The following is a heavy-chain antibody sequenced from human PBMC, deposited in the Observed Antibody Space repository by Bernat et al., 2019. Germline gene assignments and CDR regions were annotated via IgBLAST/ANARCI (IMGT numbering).Heavy chain of an antibody. CDR2: ITPKTDGEST. V-gene: IGHV3-15*01. Sequence: EVQLVESGGGLVKPGESLTLSCAVSGFTFTKSWMRWVRQAPGKGLEWVARITPKTDGESTDYAPPVRDRFTIARDDSINTLYLQMKSLKTEDTDVYYCATDVMGANFANHQNYFDSWGQGSLVTVSS. D-gene: IGHD1-26*01. CDR1: GFTFTKSW. J-gene: IGHJ4*02. CDR3: ATDVMGANFANHQNYFDS.